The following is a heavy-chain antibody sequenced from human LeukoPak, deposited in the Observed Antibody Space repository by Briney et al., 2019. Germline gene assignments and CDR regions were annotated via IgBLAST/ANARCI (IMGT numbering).Heavy chain of an antibody. CDR2: ISGSGDST. J-gene: IGHJ4*02. D-gene: IGHD6-13*01. CDR1: GFTFSSYA. Sequence: GGSLRLSCAASGFTFSSYAMSLVRQAPGKGLEWVSAISGSGDSTYYADSVKGRFTISRDNSKNTLYLQMNSLRAEDTAVYYCAKVGSSWSTIAYWGQGTLVTVSS. V-gene: IGHV3-23*01. CDR3: AKVGSSWSTIAY.